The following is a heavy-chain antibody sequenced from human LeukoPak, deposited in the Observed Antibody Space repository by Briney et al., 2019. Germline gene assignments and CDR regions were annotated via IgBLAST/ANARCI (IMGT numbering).Heavy chain of an antibody. V-gene: IGHV3-48*01. CDR3: ARSRGSGYYDSSGYSDY. D-gene: IGHD3-22*01. J-gene: IGHJ4*02. CDR2: ISSSSSTI. Sequence: PGGSLRLSCAASGFTFSSYSMNWVRQAPGKGLEWVSYISSSSSTIYYADSVKGRFTFSRDNAKNSLYLQMNSLRAEDTAVYYCARSRGSGYYDSSGYSDYWGQGTPVTVSS. CDR1: GFTFSSYS.